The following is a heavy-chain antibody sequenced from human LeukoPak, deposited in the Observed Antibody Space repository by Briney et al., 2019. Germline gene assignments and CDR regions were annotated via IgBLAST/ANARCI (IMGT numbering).Heavy chain of an antibody. D-gene: IGHD6-6*01. V-gene: IGHV4-59*01. CDR2: ISYSGST. CDR1: GGSISSYY. CDR3: ASGIVPDYYYYYMDV. J-gene: IGHJ6*03. Sequence: SETPSLTCTLSGGSISSYYWSWIREPPGKGLEGIGYISYSGSTNYNPSLKSRVAISVDTSKSQFSLKLSSVTAADTAIYYCASGIVPDYYYYYMDVWGKGTTVTVSS.